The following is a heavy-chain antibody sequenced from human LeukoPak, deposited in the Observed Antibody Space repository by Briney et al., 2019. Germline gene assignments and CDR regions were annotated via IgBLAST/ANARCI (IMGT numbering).Heavy chain of an antibody. CDR3: ARETGSSAGIDY. CDR1: EFTFSSYW. D-gene: IGHD6-13*01. CDR2: INQDGSEK. Sequence: GGSLRLSCAASEFTFSSYWLSWVRQPPGKGLEWVAIINQDGSEKYYVDSVKGRFSISRDNAKNSLYLQMNNLRAEDTAVYSCARETGSSAGIDYWGQGNLVTGSS. V-gene: IGHV3-7*04. J-gene: IGHJ4*02.